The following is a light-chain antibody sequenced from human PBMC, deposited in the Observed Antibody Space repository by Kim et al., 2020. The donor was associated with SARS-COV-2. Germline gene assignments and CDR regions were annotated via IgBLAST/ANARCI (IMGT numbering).Light chain of an antibody. J-gene: IGLJ1*01. V-gene: IGLV2-14*03. CDR2: DVN. CDR1: TSNVVLYNS. Sequence: QSITISCTGPTSNVVLYNSVSCYPHHPLNAPNLMFYDVNPPPSGVSTRFSVSKSANTASLTISGLQADDEADYCCISYTSTATYVFGSGTKVTVL. CDR3: ISYTSTATYV.